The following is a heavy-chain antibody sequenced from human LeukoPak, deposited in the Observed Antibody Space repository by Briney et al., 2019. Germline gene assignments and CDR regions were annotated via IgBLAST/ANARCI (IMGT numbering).Heavy chain of an antibody. CDR2: IYYSGST. CDR1: GGSISSSSYY. CDR3: ARQANLEELNWFDP. J-gene: IGHJ5*02. Sequence: PSETLSLTCTVSGGSISSSSYYWGWIRQPPGKGLEWIGSIYYSGSTYYNPSLKSRVTISVDTSKNQFSLKLSFVTAADTAVYYCARQANLEELNWFDPWGQGTLVTVSS. V-gene: IGHV4-39*01. D-gene: IGHD3-16*01.